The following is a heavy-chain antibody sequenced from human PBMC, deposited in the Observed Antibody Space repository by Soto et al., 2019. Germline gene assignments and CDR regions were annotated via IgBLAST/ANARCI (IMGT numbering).Heavy chain of an antibody. Sequence: QVQLHQWGAGQLRASETLSLTCGVSGGSFSGYYWSWIRQPPGKGLEWIGEVNDSGNSNYNPSLKRRVVISVYTPKNEFSLKMNTVTAADTGVYYCARVRRWLPEEMVDLWGQGALVTVSS. CDR3: ARVRRWLPEEMVDL. V-gene: IGHV4-34*01. CDR2: VNDSGNS. D-gene: IGHD5-12*01. J-gene: IGHJ5*02. CDR1: GGSFSGYY.